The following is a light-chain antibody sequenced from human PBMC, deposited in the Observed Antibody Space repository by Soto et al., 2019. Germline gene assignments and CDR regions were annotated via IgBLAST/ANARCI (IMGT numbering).Light chain of an antibody. CDR3: TSYRKGPLYV. CDR1: TADVPSPNF. Sequence: QSALTQPASVSGSPGQSITISCTGITADVPSPNFVSWYQHRPGEGPRLILYDVSHRPSGVSNRFSGSKAGDTASLTISGLQLEDEAEYYCTSYRKGPLYVFGSGTKVTVL. J-gene: IGLJ1*01. CDR2: DVS. V-gene: IGLV2-14*03.